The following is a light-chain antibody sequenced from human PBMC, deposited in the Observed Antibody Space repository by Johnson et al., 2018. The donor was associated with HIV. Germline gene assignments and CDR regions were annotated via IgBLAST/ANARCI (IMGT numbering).Light chain of an antibody. CDR1: SSNIGNNY. CDR3: GTWDSSLSAGGVV. J-gene: IGLJ1*01. Sequence: QSVLTQPPSVSAAPGQKVTISCYGSSSNIGNNYVSWYQQLPGTAPKLLIYENNKRPSGIPDRFSGSKSGTSATLGITGLQTGDEADYYCGTWDSSLSAGGVVFGTGTKVTVL. V-gene: IGLV1-51*02. CDR2: ENN.